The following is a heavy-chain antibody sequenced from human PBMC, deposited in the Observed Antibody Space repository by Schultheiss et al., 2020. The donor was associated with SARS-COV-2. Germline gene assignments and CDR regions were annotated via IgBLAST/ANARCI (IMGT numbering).Heavy chain of an antibody. V-gene: IGHV4-34*01. D-gene: IGHD2-21*02. CDR2: IYHSGST. J-gene: IGHJ4*02. CDR3: ARYTAQTASFDY. CDR1: GGSFRGCY. Sequence: SQTLSLTCAVYGGSFRGCYWSWIRQPPGKGLEWIGEIYHSGSTNYNPSLKSRVTISVDKSKNQFSLKLSSVTAADTAVYYCARYTAQTASFDYWGQGTLVTVSS.